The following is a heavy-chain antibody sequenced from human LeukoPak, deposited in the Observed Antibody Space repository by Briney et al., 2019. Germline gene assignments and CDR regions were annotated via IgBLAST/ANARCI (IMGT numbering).Heavy chain of an antibody. CDR2: ISWNSGSI. J-gene: IGHJ5*02. Sequence: PGGSLRLSCAASGFTFDDYAMHWVRHAPGKGLEWVSGISWNSGSIGYADSVKGRFTISRDNAKNSLYLQMSSLRAEDTALYYCARAAGWFDPWGQGTLVTVSS. V-gene: IGHV3-9*01. CDR3: ARAAGWFDP. CDR1: GFTFDDYA.